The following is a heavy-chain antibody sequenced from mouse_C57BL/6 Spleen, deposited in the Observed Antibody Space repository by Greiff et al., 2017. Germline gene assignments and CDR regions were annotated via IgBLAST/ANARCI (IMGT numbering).Heavy chain of an antibody. Sequence: QVQLKESGAELVRPGASVTLSCKASGYTFTDYEMHWVKQTPVHGLEWIGAIDPETGGTAYNQKFKGKAILTADKSSSTAYMELRSLTSEDSAVYYCTRWVYDYDPSGFGYWGQGTTLTVSS. D-gene: IGHD2-4*01. V-gene: IGHV1-15*01. CDR1: GYTFTDYE. CDR3: TRWVYDYDPSGFGY. J-gene: IGHJ2*01. CDR2: IDPETGGT.